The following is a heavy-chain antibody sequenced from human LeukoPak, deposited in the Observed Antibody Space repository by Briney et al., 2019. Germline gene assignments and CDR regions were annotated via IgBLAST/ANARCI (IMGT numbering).Heavy chain of an antibody. J-gene: IGHJ4*02. V-gene: IGHV1-69*06. CDR1: GYTFTSYY. CDR2: IIPIFGTA. D-gene: IGHD5-18*01. CDR3: ARYDTAMVTFDY. Sequence: GASVKVSCKASGYTFTSYYMHWVRQAPGQGLEWMGGIIPIFGTANYAQKFQGRVTITADKSTSTAYMELSSLRSEDTAVYYCARYDTAMVTFDYWGQGTLVTVSS.